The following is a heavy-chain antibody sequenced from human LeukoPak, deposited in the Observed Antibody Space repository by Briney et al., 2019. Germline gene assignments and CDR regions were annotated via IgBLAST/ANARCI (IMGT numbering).Heavy chain of an antibody. J-gene: IGHJ2*01. CDR2: ITSTGRYI. D-gene: IGHD2-2*01. V-gene: IGHV3-21*01. CDR1: GLSFSTYS. Sequence: PGGSLRLSCAASGLSFSTYSLNWVPHAPAKGLDWGSSITSTGRYIYYADSVKGRFTVSRDNAKNSLYLEMSSLRDEDTAVYYCARDWSPPYQVLSPGYFDLWGRGTLVTVSS. CDR3: ARDWSPPYQVLSPGYFDL.